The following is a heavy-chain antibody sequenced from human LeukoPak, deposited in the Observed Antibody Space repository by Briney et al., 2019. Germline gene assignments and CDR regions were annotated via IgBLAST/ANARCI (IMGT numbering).Heavy chain of an antibody. Sequence: GASVKVSCKASGYTFTGYYMHWVRQAPGQGLEWMGRINPNSGGTNYAQKFQGRVTMTRDTSISTAYMELSRLRSEDTAVYYCAREDGTLHYYYYGMDVWGQGTTVTVSS. D-gene: IGHD5-24*01. CDR2: INPNSGGT. CDR3: AREDGTLHYYYYGMDV. J-gene: IGHJ6*02. V-gene: IGHV1-2*06. CDR1: GYTFTGYY.